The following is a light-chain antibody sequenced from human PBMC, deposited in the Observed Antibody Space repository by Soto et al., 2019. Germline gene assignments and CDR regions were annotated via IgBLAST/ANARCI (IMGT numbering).Light chain of an antibody. CDR3: QSFDSTSRV. CDR1: SGSIDSNY. Sequence: NFMLTQPHSVSESPGKTVSISCTRSSGSIDSNYVQWFQKRPGSAPTTVIFNDDQRPSGVPARFSGSVDSSSNSASLTISGLRTEDEAEYYCQSFDSTSRVFGGGTKLTVL. CDR2: NDD. V-gene: IGLV6-57*04. J-gene: IGLJ3*02.